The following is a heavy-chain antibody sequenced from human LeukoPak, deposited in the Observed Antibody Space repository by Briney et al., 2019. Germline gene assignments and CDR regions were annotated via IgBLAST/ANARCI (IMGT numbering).Heavy chain of an antibody. CDR1: GFTFSSYA. CDR3: AKGTRITMVRGVFDY. V-gene: IGHV3-23*01. D-gene: IGHD3-10*01. J-gene: IGHJ4*02. Sequence: GGSLSLSCAASGFTFSSYAMSWVRQAPGKGLEWVSAISGSGGSTYYADSVKGRFTISRDNSKNTLYLQMNSLRAEDTAVYYCAKGTRITMVRGVFDYWGQGTLVTVSS. CDR2: ISGSGGST.